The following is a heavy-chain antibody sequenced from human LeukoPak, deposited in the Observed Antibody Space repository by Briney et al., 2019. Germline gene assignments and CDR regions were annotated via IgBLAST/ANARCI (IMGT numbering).Heavy chain of an antibody. Sequence: GGSLRLSCAASGFTVSSNYMSWVRQAPGKGLEWVSVIYSGGSTYYADSVKGRFTISRDNSKNTLYLQMNSLRAEDTAVYYCSTSVRGVIYYYGMDGWGKVTTVTVSS. D-gene: IGHD3-10*02. CDR2: IYSGGST. CDR1: GFTVSSNY. J-gene: IGHJ6*04. CDR3: STSVRGVIYYYGMDG. V-gene: IGHV3-53*01.